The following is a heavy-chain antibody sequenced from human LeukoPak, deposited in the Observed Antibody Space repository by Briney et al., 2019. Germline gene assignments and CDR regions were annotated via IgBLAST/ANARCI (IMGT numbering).Heavy chain of an antibody. CDR3: ARLSSRSYNY. V-gene: IGHV5-51*01. CDR2: IYPGDSDT. Sequence: GESLKISCQASGYTFTTYWIGWVRQMPGKGLEWMGIIYPGDSDTKYSPSFQGQVTISADKSINTAYLQWSSLNASDTATYYCARLSSRSYNYWGQGTLVIVSS. CDR1: GYTFTTYW. J-gene: IGHJ4*02. D-gene: IGHD6-13*01.